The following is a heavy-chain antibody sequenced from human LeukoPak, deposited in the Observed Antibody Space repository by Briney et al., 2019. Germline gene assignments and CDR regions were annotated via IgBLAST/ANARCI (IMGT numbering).Heavy chain of an antibody. Sequence: GGSLRLSCAASGFTFSSYEMNWVRQAPGKGLEWVSSISSSSSYIYYADSVKGRFTTSRDNAKNSLYLQMNSLRAEDTAVYYCARDFTPGTMDYWGQGTLVTVSS. CDR2: ISSSSSYI. D-gene: IGHD2-15*01. CDR1: GFTFSSYE. J-gene: IGHJ4*02. CDR3: ARDFTPGTMDY. V-gene: IGHV3-21*01.